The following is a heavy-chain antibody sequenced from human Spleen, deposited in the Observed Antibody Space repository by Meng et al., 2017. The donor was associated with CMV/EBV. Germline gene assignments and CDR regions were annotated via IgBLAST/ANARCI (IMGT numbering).Heavy chain of an antibody. J-gene: IGHJ4*02. D-gene: IGHD6-19*01. CDR1: GFTFSSYS. V-gene: IGHV3-21*01. CDR2: ISSSSSYI. CDR3: ARGFPGIAVAGSDY. Sequence: GGSLRLSCAASGFTFSSYSMNWVRQAPGKGLEWVSSISSSSSYIYYADSVKGRFTISRDNAKNSLYLQMNSLRAEDTAVYYCARGFPGIAVAGSDYWGQGTLVTVSS.